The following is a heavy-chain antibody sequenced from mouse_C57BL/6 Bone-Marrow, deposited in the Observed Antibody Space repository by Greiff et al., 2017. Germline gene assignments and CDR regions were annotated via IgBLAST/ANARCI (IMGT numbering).Heavy chain of an antibody. CDR2: IDPANGDT. V-gene: IGHV14-4*01. CDR1: GFNIKDDY. J-gene: IGHJ4*01. D-gene: IGHD1-1*01. Sequence: VQLQQSGAELVRPGASVKLSCTASGFNIKDDYMHWVKQRPEQGLEWIGWIDPANGDTEYASKFQGKATITADTSSNTAYLQLSSLTSEDTAVYYCTTRYYGSSYRAMDYWGQGTSVTVSS. CDR3: TTRYYGSSYRAMDY.